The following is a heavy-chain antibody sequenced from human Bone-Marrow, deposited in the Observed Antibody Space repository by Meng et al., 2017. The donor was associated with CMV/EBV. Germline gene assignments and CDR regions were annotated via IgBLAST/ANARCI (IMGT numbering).Heavy chain of an antibody. CDR2: IIPILGIA. CDR1: GGTFSSYT. J-gene: IGHJ4*02. CDR3: ASQVGPAATLDY. V-gene: IGHV1-69*02. D-gene: IGHD2-2*01. Sequence: SVKVSCKASGGTFSSYTISWVRQAPGQGLEWMGRIIPILGIANYAQKFQGRVTITADKSTSTAYMELSSLRSEDTAVYYCASQVGPAATLDYWAQGTLVTVSS.